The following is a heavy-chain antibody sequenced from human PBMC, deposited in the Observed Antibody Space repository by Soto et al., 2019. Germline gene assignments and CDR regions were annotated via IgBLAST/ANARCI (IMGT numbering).Heavy chain of an antibody. V-gene: IGHV1-2*02. Sequence: ASVKVSCKASGYTFTGYYMHWVRQAPGQGLEGMGWINPNSGGTNYAQKFQGRVTMTRDTSISTAYMELSRLRSDDTAVYYCAREGVMITFGGVIVNAFDIWGQGTMITV. CDR1: GYTFTGYY. J-gene: IGHJ3*02. CDR2: INPNSGGT. D-gene: IGHD3-16*02. CDR3: AREGVMITFGGVIVNAFDI.